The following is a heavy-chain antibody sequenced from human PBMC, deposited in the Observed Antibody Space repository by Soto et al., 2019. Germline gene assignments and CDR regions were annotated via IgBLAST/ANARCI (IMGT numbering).Heavy chain of an antibody. CDR1: GFTFSSYA. V-gene: IGHV3-23*01. Sequence: SLRLSCAASGFTFSSYAMSWVRQAPGKGLEWVSAISGSGGSTYYADSVKGRFTISRDNSKNTLYLQMNSLRAEDTAVYYCAKEGVCSGGSCYPPWFDPWGQGTLVTVSS. CDR3: AKEGVCSGGSCYPPWFDP. J-gene: IGHJ5*02. D-gene: IGHD2-15*01. CDR2: ISGSGGST.